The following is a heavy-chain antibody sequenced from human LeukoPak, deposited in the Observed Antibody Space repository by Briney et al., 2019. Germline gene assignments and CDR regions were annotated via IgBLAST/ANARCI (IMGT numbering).Heavy chain of an antibody. CDR1: GGSISSYY. CDR3: AGYSWRAGGVLFDP. CDR2: IYTSGST. D-gene: IGHD3-16*01. Sequence: SETLSLTCTVSGGSISSYYWSWIRQPAGKGLEWIGRIYTSGSTYYNPSLKSRVTISVDTSKNQFSLKLSSVTAADTAVYYCAGYSWRAGGVLFDPWGQGILVTVSS. J-gene: IGHJ5*02. V-gene: IGHV4-4*07.